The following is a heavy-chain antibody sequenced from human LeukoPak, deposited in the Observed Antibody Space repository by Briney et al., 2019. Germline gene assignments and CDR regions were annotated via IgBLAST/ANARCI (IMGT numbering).Heavy chain of an antibody. CDR3: AKLLGSWYYFDY. Sequence: GGSLRLSCAASGFTFRSYAMHWVRQAPGKGLEWVAVISYDGGNKYYADSVKGRFTISRDNSKNTLYLQMNSLRPEDTAVYYCAKLLGSWYYFDYWGQGTLVTVSS. D-gene: IGHD6-13*01. CDR1: GFTFRSYA. J-gene: IGHJ4*02. V-gene: IGHV3-30*04. CDR2: ISYDGGNK.